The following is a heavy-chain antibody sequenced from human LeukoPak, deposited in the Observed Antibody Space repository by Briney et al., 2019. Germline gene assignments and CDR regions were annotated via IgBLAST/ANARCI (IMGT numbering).Heavy chain of an antibody. V-gene: IGHV1-2*02. J-gene: IGHJ4*02. Sequence: ASVKVSCKPSGYSFTAHHIHWMRQAPGQGLEWVGWIVPRSGDTNYAQRFQGRVTMTRDTSISTAYMELSRLRSDDTAVYYCARVSEVAAAGVLWGQGTLVTVSS. CDR1: GYSFTAHH. CDR2: IVPRSGDT. D-gene: IGHD6-13*01. CDR3: ARVSEVAAAGVL.